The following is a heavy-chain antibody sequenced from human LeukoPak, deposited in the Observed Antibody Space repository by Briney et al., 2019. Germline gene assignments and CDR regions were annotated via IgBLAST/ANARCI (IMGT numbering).Heavy chain of an antibody. CDR3: ARDGPGDFWSGYLGAGYYYYGMDV. CDR1: GYTFTSYD. V-gene: IGHV1-8*01. Sequence: ASVKVSCKASGYTFTSYDINWVRQATGQGLEWMGWMNPNSGNTGYAQKFQGRVTMTRNTSISTAYMELSSLRSEDTAVYYCARDGPGDFWSGYLGAGYYYYGMDVWGQGTTVTVPS. CDR2: MNPNSGNT. D-gene: IGHD3-3*01. J-gene: IGHJ6*02.